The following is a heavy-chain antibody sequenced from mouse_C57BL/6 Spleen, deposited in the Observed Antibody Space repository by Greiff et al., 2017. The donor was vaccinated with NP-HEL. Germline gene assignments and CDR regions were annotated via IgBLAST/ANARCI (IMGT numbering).Heavy chain of an antibody. D-gene: IGHD1-1*01. CDR3: ARRDGSPFYSAMDY. Sequence: EVQLQQSGPELVKPGASVKIPCKASGYTFTDYNMDWVKQSHGKSLEWIGDINPNNGGTIYNQKFKGKATLTVDKSSSTAYMELRSLTSEDTAVYYCARRDGSPFYSAMDYWGQGTSVTVSS. J-gene: IGHJ4*01. V-gene: IGHV1-18*01. CDR1: GYTFTDYN. CDR2: INPNNGGT.